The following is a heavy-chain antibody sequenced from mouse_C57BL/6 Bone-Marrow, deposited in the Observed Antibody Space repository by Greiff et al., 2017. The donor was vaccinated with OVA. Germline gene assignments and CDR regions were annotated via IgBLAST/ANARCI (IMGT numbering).Heavy chain of an antibody. J-gene: IGHJ1*03. V-gene: IGHV1-69*01. D-gene: IGHD2-5*01. CDR1: GYTFTSYW. CDR3: ARVSNYWYFDV. Sequence: VQLQQPGAELVMPGASVKLSCKASGYTFTSYWMHWVKQRPGQGLEWIGEIDPSDSYTNYNQKFKGKSTLTVDKSSSTAYMQLSSLTSEDSAVYYCARVSNYWYFDVWGTGTTVTVSS. CDR2: IDPSDSYT.